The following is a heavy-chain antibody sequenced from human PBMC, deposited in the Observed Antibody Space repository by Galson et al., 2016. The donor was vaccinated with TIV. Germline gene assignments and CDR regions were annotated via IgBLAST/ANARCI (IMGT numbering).Heavy chain of an antibody. J-gene: IGHJ4*02. V-gene: IGHV3-23*01. CDR2: ISSGGGVYT. D-gene: IGHD4/OR15-4a*01. CDR3: AKHTADYRMPLDY. Sequence: LRLSCAASGFIFSNYPMSWVRQAPGKGLEWVSAISSGGGVYTHYADSVGGRFTISRDNSKNTLYLQMNSPRVEDTAVYYCAKHTADYRMPLDYWGQGTLVTVSS. CDR1: GFIFSNYP.